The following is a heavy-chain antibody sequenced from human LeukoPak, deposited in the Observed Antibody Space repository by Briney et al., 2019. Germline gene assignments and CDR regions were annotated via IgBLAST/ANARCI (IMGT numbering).Heavy chain of an antibody. J-gene: IGHJ6*03. V-gene: IGHV4-59*01. D-gene: IGHD3-9*01. CDR1: GGSISSYY. CDR2: IYYSGST. CDR3: ARARLTGLWYYYMDV. Sequence: SETLSLTCTVSGGSISSYYWSWIRQPPGKGLEWIGYIYYSGSTNYNPSLKSRVTISVDTSKNQFSLKLSSVTAADTAVYYCARARLTGLWYYYMDVWGKGTTVTISS.